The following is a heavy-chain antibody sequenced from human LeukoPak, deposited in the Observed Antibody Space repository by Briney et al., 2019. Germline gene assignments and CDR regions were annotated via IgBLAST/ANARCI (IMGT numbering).Heavy chain of an antibody. D-gene: IGHD3-10*01. CDR1: GFTFSSYW. J-gene: IGHJ3*02. CDR3: ASLLTSRPFADAFDI. V-gene: IGHV3-7*01. CDR2: IKQDGSEK. Sequence: PGGSLRLSCAASGFTFSSYWMNWVRQAPGKGLEWVANIKQDGSEKYYVDSVKGRFTISRDNAKNSLYLQMNSLRAEDTAVYYCASLLTSRPFADAFDIWGQGTMVTVSS.